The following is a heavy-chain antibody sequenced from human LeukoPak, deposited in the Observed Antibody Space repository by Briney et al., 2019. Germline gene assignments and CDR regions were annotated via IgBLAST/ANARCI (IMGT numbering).Heavy chain of an antibody. CDR3: ARGPRRASVQWLVSRYYFDY. D-gene: IGHD6-19*01. CDR1: GGSFSGYY. Sequence: SETLSLTCAVYGGSFSGYYWSWIRQPPGKWLEWIGEINHSGSTNYNPSLKSRVTISVDTSKNQFSLKLSSVTAADTAVYYCARGPRRASVQWLVSRYYFDYWGQGTLVTVSS. J-gene: IGHJ4*02. V-gene: IGHV4-34*01. CDR2: INHSGST.